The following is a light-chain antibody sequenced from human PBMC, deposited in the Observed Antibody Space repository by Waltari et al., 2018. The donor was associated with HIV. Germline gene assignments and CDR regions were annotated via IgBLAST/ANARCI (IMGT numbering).Light chain of an antibody. CDR2: EVN. Sequence: QSALTQPPPASASPGQSVTISCTGTSSDIGDSDYVSCYQQHPGKAPKLIISEVNKRASGVPDRFSGSKSGNTASLTVSGLQAEDEADYYCSSDVPTKDCCVRFGGGTKLTVL. J-gene: IGLJ2*01. CDR1: SSDIGDSDY. CDR3: SSDVPTKDCCVR. V-gene: IGLV2-8*01.